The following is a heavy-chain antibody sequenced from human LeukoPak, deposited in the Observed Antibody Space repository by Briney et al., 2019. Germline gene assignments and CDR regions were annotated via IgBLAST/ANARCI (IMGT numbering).Heavy chain of an antibody. D-gene: IGHD3-22*01. V-gene: IGHV3-30*18. CDR1: GFTFSSYR. CDR3: EKEGYYYDSSGYNNYYGMDV. CDR2: ISYEGSNK. Sequence: GGSLRLSCAASGFTFSSYRMHWVRQAPGKGLEWVAVISYEGSNKYYADAVKDRYTISRHNYKNTLHLQMNSLRAEDTAVYYCEKEGYYYDSSGYNNYYGMDVWGQGTTVTVSS. J-gene: IGHJ6*02.